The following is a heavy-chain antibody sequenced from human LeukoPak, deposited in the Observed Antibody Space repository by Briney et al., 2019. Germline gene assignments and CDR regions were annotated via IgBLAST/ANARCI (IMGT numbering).Heavy chain of an antibody. CDR1: GFTFDDYG. V-gene: IGHV3-20*04. CDR3: ARAVRDYYDSSGYYSGFDY. CDR2: INWNGGST. D-gene: IGHD3-22*01. J-gene: IGHJ4*02. Sequence: GGSLRLSCAASGFTFDDYGMSWVRQAPGKGLEWVSGINWNGGSTGYADSVKGRFTISRDSAKNSLYLQMNSLRAEDTALYYCARAVRDYYDSSGYYSGFDYWGQGTLVTVSS.